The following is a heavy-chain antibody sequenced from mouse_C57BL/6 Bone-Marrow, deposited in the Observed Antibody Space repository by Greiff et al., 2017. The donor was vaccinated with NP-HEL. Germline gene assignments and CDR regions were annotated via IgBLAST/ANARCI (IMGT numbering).Heavy chain of an antibody. J-gene: IGHJ2*01. CDR2: INPGSGGT. Sequence: QVQLKQSGAELVRPGTSVKVSCKASGYAFTNYLIEWVKQRPGQGLEWIGVINPGSGGTNYNEKFKGKATLTADKSSSTAYMQLSSLTSEDSAVYFCARSGTVVATPFDYWGQGTTLTVSS. CDR1: GYAFTNYL. CDR3: ARSGTVVATPFDY. V-gene: IGHV1-54*01. D-gene: IGHD1-1*01.